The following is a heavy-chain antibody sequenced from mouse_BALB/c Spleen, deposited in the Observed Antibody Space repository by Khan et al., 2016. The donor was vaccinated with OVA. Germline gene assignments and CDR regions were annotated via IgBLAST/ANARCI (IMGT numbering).Heavy chain of an antibody. J-gene: IGHJ2*01. CDR1: GFTFSSYG. V-gene: IGHV5-6-3*01. CDR2: INSNGGST. Sequence: EVELVESGGGLVQPGGSLKLSCAASGFTFSSYGMSWVRQTPDKRLELVATINSNGGSTYSPDSVTGRFTISRDNAKNTLYLQMSSLKSEDTAMYYCARMARTINWGQGTTLTVSS. CDR3: ARMARTIN.